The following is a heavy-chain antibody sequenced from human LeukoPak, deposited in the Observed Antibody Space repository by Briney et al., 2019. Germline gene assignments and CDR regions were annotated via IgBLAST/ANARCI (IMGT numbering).Heavy chain of an antibody. CDR3: AKDRFVLMVYAPCDY. V-gene: IGHV3-30*18. J-gene: IGHJ4*02. D-gene: IGHD2-8*01. CDR2: ISYDGSNK. CDR1: GFTFSSYG. Sequence: GGSLRLSCAASGFTFSSYGMHWVRQAPGEGLEWVAVISYDGSNKYYADSVKGRFTTSRDNSKNTLYLQMNSLRAEDTAVYYCAKDRFVLMVYAPCDYWGQGTLVTVSS.